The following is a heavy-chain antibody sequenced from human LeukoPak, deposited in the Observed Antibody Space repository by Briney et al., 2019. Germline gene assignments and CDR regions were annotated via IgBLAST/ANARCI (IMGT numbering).Heavy chain of an antibody. Sequence: TLPLTCTVSRCSIHNGLYYWIWTPQPTGKALEWIGRNSNSGSNTYHPSLRGRGNITLDTYKNYFSLQVNSVTAADTAIYYCARETEDSYSPSWGLYDPYYYSDAWGNGRNVTVS. CDR1: RCSIHNGLYY. J-gene: IGHJ6*03. D-gene: IGHD5/OR15-5a*01. V-gene: IGHV4-61*02. CDR2: NSNSGSN. CDR3: ARETEDSYSPSWGLYDPYYYSDA.